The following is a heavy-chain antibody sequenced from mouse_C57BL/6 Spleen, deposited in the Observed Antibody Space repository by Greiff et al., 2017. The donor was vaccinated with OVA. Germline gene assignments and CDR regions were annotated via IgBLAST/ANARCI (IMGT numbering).Heavy chain of an antibody. CDR2: ISDGGSYT. V-gene: IGHV5-4*01. CDR1: GFTFSSYA. Sequence: EVNVVESGGGLVKPGGSLKLSCAASGFTFSSYAMSWVRQTPEKRLEWVATISDGGSYTYYPDNVKGRFTISRDNAKNNLYLQMSHLKSEDTAMYYCARDRDEGGYFDYWGQGTTLTVSS. CDR3: ARDRDEGGYFDY. J-gene: IGHJ2*01. D-gene: IGHD3-3*01.